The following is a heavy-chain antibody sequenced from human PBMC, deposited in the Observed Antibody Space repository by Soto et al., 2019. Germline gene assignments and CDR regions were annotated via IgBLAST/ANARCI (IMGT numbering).Heavy chain of an antibody. J-gene: IGHJ4*02. D-gene: IGHD5-12*01. CDR3: ARQVGSGYEFDY. CDR1: GGSFSGYY. CDR2: INHSGST. Sequence: QVQLQQWGAGLLKPSETLSLTCAVYGGSFSGYYWSWIRQPPGKGLEWIGEINHSGSTNYNPSLKSRVTISVDTSKNPFSLKLSSVTAADTAVYYCARQVGSGYEFDYWGQGTLVTVSS. V-gene: IGHV4-34*01.